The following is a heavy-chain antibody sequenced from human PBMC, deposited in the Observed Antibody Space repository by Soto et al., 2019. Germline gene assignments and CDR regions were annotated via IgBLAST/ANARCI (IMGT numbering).Heavy chain of an antibody. V-gene: IGHV4-61*01. Sequence: XTLSLPCTVSGASLTGASMSRYYWPWILQPPWRGLELIGYIYYIGSTDYNPSLKSLVKISVDTSNNQFSLKLNSVTSEHTAVYYCERASISGGNSASQYAMDVWGQGTTVTVSS. D-gene: IGHD2-15*01. CDR3: ERASISGGNSASQYAMDV. CDR2: IYYIGST. J-gene: IGHJ6*02. CDR1: GASLTGASMSRYY.